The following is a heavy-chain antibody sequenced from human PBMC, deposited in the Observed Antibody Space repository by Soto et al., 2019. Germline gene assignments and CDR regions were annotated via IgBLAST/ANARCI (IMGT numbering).Heavy chain of an antibody. V-gene: IGHV4-59*01. CDR2: IYYSGST. CDR3: AKDTVVAGFEWFDP. D-gene: IGHD6-19*01. CDR1: GGSISSYY. J-gene: IGHJ5*02. Sequence: SETLSLTCTVSGGSISSYYWSWIRQPPGKGLEWIGYIYYSGSTNYNPSLKSRVTISVDTSKNQFSLKLSSVTAADTAVYYCAKDTVVAGFEWFDPWGQGTLVTVS.